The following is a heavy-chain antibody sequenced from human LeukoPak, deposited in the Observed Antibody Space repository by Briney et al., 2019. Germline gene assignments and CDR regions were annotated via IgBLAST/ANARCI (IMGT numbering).Heavy chain of an antibody. CDR3: ARGRGEDSGRFLDV. D-gene: IGHD5-12*01. V-gene: IGHV4-59*01. CDR2: VHDSGGT. Sequence: PSETLSLTCTVSGGSISGYYWSWIRQSPGKGLEWIGHVHDSGGTNYNPALKSRVTISVGTSKSQISLKLSSVTAADTAVYYCARGRGEDSGRFLDVWGQGTTVTVSS. CDR1: GGSISGYY. J-gene: IGHJ6*02.